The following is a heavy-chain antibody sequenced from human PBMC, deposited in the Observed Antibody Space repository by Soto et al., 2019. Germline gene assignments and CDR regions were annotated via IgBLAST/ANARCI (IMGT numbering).Heavy chain of an antibody. CDR1: GFTFSSYG. V-gene: IGHV3-30*18. D-gene: IGHD1-26*01. Sequence: GGSLRLSCAASGFTFSSYGMHWVRQAPGKGLEWVAVISYDGSNKYYADSVKGRFTISRDNSKNTLYLQMNSLRAEDTAVYYCAKDLVGATQGAWDFDYWGQGTLVTVSS. CDR3: AKDLVGATQGAWDFDY. J-gene: IGHJ4*02. CDR2: ISYDGSNK.